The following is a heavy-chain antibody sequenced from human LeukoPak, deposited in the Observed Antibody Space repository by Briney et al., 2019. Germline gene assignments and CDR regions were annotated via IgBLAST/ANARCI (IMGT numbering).Heavy chain of an antibody. CDR1: GLTFSNFG. CDR3: AKNEVWWLPDS. V-gene: IGHV3-30*02. CDR2: IRYDGSNE. J-gene: IGHJ5*02. Sequence: GGSLTLSCAPSGLTFSNFGMHWVRQAPGKGLEGVAFIRYDGSNEYYAYSVKGRFTISRDNSKNTLYLQMNSLRADDTVLYSCAKNEVWWLPDSWGQGTLVTVSS. D-gene: IGHD5-12*01.